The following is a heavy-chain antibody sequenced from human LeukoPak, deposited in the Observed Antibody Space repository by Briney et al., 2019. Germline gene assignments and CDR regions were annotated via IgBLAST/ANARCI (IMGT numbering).Heavy chain of an antibody. CDR2: IKSDGSST. CDR3: ASARGSNYGSLGD. D-gene: IGHD5-18*01. V-gene: IGHV3-74*01. Sequence: GGSLRLSCAASGFTFSNYWMHWVRQAPGKGPVWVSRIKSDGSSTRFADSVQGRLTISRDNGKNTLYLQMNSLRAEDTAVYYCASARGSNYGSLGDWGQGTLVTVSS. CDR1: GFTFSNYW. J-gene: IGHJ4*02.